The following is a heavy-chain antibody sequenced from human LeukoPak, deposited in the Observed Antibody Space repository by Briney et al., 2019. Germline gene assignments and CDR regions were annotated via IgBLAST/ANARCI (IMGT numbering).Heavy chain of an antibody. D-gene: IGHD3-22*01. Sequence: GGSLRLSCAVSGFTFSSYVMSWVRQAPGKGLEWVSAISGGGGNTYYADSVKGRFTISRDNSKNTLSLRMNSLRAEDTAVYYCAKPYYYDSSGKFYYYYYYGMDVWGQGTTVTVSS. J-gene: IGHJ6*02. CDR1: GFTFSSYV. CDR2: ISGGGGNT. V-gene: IGHV3-23*01. CDR3: AKPYYYDSSGKFYYYYYYGMDV.